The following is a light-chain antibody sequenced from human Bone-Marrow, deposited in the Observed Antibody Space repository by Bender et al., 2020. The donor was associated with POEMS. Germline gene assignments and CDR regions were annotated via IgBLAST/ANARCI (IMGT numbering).Light chain of an antibody. V-gene: IGLV1-47*01. Sequence: QSVLTQPPSVSGTPGQRVTISCSGSSTNIGSNYVYWYQQLPGTAPKLLIYKNNQRPSGVPDRFSGSKSGTSASLAISGLRSEDEDDYYCAAWDDSLSGPRVFGGGTKLTVL. CDR1: STNIGSNY. J-gene: IGLJ3*02. CDR2: KNN. CDR3: AAWDDSLSGPRV.